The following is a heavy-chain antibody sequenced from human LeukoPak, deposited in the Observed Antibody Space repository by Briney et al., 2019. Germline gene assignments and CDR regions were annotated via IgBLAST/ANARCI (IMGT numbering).Heavy chain of an antibody. Sequence: PSETLSLTCTVSGASVSSSYWCWIRQPPGKGLEWIGYIYYSGSTYYNPSLKSRVTISVDTSKNQFSLKLSSVTAADTAVYYCARDAYYYDSSGYYTLESFDYWGQGTLVTVSS. CDR3: ARDAYYYDSSGYYTLESFDY. CDR1: GASVSSSY. J-gene: IGHJ4*02. D-gene: IGHD3-22*01. CDR2: IYYSGST. V-gene: IGHV4-30-4*08.